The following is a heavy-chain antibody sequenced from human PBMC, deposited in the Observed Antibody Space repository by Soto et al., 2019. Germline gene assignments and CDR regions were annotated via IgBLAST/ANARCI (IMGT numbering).Heavy chain of an antibody. D-gene: IGHD1-1*01. V-gene: IGHV1-18*01. CDR1: GYTFTSYG. Sequence: ASVKVSCKASGYTFTSYGISWVRQAPGQGLEWMGWISGYNGDTNYAQKFQDRVSMTIDTSTGTVYMELRSLTSDDTAVYYCAKNGQPPYYYYGLDVWGQGTKVTVSS. J-gene: IGHJ6*02. CDR3: AKNGQPPYYYYGLDV. CDR2: ISGYNGDT.